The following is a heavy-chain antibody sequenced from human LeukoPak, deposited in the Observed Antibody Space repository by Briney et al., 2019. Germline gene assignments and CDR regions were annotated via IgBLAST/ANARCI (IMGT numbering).Heavy chain of an antibody. V-gene: IGHV1-69*13. D-gene: IGHD4-17*01. CDR1: GGSFSSYA. CDR2: IIPIFGTA. J-gene: IGHJ3*02. CDR3: ASRGVATVTEDAFDI. Sequence: SVKVTCKASGGSFSSYAISWVRQAPGQGLEWMGGIIPIFGTANYAQKFQGRVTITADESTSTAYMELSSLRSEDTAVYYCASRGVATVTEDAFDIWGQGTMVTVSS.